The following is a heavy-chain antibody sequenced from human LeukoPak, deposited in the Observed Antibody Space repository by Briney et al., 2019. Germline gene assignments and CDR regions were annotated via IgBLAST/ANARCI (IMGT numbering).Heavy chain of an antibody. J-gene: IGHJ3*02. V-gene: IGHV3-30*02. CDR2: IRYDGSNK. CDR1: GFTFSSYG. D-gene: IGHD2-2*02. CDR3: ARQYCSSRSCYTDAFDI. Sequence: PGGSLRLSCAASGFTFSSYGMHWVRQAPGKGLEWVAFIRYDGSNKYYADSVKGRFTISRDNSKNTLYLQMNSLRAEDTAVYYCARQYCSSRSCYTDAFDIWGQGTMVTVSS.